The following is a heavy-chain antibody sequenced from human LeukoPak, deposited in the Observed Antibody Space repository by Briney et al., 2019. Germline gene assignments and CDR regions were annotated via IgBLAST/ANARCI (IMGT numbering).Heavy chain of an antibody. CDR1: GFTFSSYE. CDR3: AKAGYCSSTSCRRGWFDP. Sequence: PGGSLRLSCAASGFTFSSYEMNWVRQAPGKGLEWVSAISGSGGSTYYADSVKGRFTISRDNSKNTLYLQMNSLRAEDTAVYYCAKAGYCSSTSCRRGWFDPWGQGTLVTVS. V-gene: IGHV3-23*01. D-gene: IGHD2-2*01. J-gene: IGHJ5*02. CDR2: ISGSGGST.